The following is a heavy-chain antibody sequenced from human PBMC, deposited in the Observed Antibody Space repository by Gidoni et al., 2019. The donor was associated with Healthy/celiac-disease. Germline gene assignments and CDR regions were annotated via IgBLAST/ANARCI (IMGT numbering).Heavy chain of an antibody. CDR3: TRRTYYYDSSGYYWNY. V-gene: IGHV3-49*04. J-gene: IGHJ4*02. Sequence: EVQLVESGGGLVQPGRSLRLSCTASGFTFVDYAMSWVRQAPGKGLEWVGFIRSKAYGGTTEYAASVKGRFTISRDDSKSIAYLQMNSLKTEDTAVYYCTRRTYYYDSSGYYWNYWGQGTLVTVSS. CDR2: IRSKAYGGTT. D-gene: IGHD3-22*01. CDR1: GFTFVDYA.